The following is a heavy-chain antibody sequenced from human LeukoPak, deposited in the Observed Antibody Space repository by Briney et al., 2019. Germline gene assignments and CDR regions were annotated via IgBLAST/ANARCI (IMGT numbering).Heavy chain of an antibody. J-gene: IGHJ4*02. V-gene: IGHV1-58*01. Sequence: SVKVSCKASGFTFTSSVVQWVRQARGQRLEWIGWIVVGSGNTNYAQKFQERVTITRDMSTSTAYMELSSLRSEDTAVYYCAAVGLRGFWGQGTLVTVSS. CDR2: IVVGSGNT. CDR3: AAVGLRGF. CDR1: GFTFTSSV. D-gene: IGHD5-12*01.